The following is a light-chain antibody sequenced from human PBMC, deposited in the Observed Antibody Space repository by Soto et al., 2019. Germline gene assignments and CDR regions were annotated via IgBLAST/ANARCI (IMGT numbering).Light chain of an antibody. V-gene: IGKV3-11*01. CDR3: QHRSSWPRS. CDR1: QSVGTS. J-gene: IGKJ1*01. Sequence: DIVLTQSPATLSLSPGDRATLSCRASQSVGTSLAWYKQQPGQAPRLLIHDAAYRASGIPERSRGSGSGTAFSLCISSLEPDDFAVYYCQHRSSWPRSFGRGTKVEV. CDR2: DAA.